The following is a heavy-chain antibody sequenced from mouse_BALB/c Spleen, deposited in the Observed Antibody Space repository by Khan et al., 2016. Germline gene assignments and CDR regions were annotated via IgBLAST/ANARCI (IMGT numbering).Heavy chain of an antibody. Sequence: VQLQESGAELVRPGVSVKISCKGSGYTFTDYAMHWVKQSHAKSLEWIGVISTYYGDASYNQKFKGKATMTVDKSSSTAYMELARLTCEASAIYYCARDGDGYWGQGTTLTVSS. D-gene: IGHD2-3*01. CDR2: ISTYYGDA. V-gene: IGHV1S137*01. CDR1: GYTFTDYA. J-gene: IGHJ2*01. CDR3: ARDGDGY.